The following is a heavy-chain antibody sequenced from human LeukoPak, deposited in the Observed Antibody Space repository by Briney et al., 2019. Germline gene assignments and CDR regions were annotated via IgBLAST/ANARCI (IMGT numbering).Heavy chain of an antibody. J-gene: IGHJ6*03. D-gene: IGHD2-2*01. CDR2: INRNGVST. CDR1: GFTFSSYA. Sequence: PGGSLRLSCAASGFTFSSYAMTWVRQAPGKGLEWVSAINRNGVSTYYADSVKGRFTISRDNSKNTLYLQMNSLRAEDTAVYYCAKAGYACSSTSCFSNYYMDVWGKGTTVTVSS. V-gene: IGHV3-23*01. CDR3: AKAGYACSSTSCFSNYYMDV.